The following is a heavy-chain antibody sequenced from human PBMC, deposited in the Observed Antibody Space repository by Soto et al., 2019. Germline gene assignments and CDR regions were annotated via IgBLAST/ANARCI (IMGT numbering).Heavy chain of an antibody. D-gene: IGHD6-13*01. CDR1: GFTFSRFW. Sequence: EVQLVESGGGLVQPGGSLRLSCAASGFTFSRFWMHWVRQAPGKGLVWVSRINTDGSSTTYADSVKGRFTISRDNAKNTLYLQMDSLRAEDTGVYHCTRDPGAYSSTWSFYFDSWGQGTLVTVSS. CDR3: TRDPGAYSSTWSFYFDS. V-gene: IGHV3-74*01. J-gene: IGHJ4*02. CDR2: INTDGSST.